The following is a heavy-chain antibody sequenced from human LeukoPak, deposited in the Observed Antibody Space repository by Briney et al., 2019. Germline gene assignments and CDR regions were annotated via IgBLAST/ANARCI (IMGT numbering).Heavy chain of an antibody. D-gene: IGHD5-12*01. J-gene: IGHJ3*02. Sequence: GGSLRLSCAASGFTFSSYAMRWVRQAPGKGLEWVAVISYDGSNKYYADSVKGRFTISRDNSKNTLYLQMNSLRAEDTAVYYCARGKGGYDSLDAFDIWGQGTMVTVSS. CDR3: ARGKGGYDSLDAFDI. CDR1: GFTFSSYA. V-gene: IGHV3-30*01. CDR2: ISYDGSNK.